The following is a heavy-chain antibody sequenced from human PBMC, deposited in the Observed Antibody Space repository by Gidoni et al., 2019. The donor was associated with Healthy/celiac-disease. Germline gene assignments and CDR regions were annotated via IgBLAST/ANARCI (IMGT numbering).Heavy chain of an antibody. D-gene: IGHD5-12*01. CDR1: GGSFSGYY. CDR3: AREDVDLFDY. V-gene: IGHV4-34*01. J-gene: IGHJ4*02. CDR2: INHSGST. Sequence: QVQLQQWGAGLLKPSEPLSLPCAVYGGSFSGYYWSWIRQPPGKGLEWIGEINHSGSTNYNPSLKSRVTISVDTSKNQFSLKLSSVTAAETAVYYCAREDVDLFDYWGQGTLVTVSS.